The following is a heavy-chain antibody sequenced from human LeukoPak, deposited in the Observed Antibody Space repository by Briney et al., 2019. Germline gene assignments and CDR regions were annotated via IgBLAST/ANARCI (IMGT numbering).Heavy chain of an antibody. J-gene: IGHJ4*02. CDR2: IIPILGIA. CDR3: ARGVQSYSGSYDY. Sequence: SVKVSCKASGGTFSSYTISWVRQAPGQGLESMGRIIPILGIANYAQKFQGRVTITADKSTSTAYMELSSLRSEDTAVYYCARGVQSYSGSYDYWGQGTLVTVSS. CDR1: GGTFSSYT. V-gene: IGHV1-69*02. D-gene: IGHD1-26*01.